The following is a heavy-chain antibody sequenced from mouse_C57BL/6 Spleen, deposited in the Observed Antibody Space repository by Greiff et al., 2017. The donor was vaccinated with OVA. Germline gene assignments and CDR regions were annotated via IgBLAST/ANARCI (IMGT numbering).Heavy chain of an antibody. CDR3: ARWGDRAY. CDR1: GYTFTSYW. D-gene: IGHD3-3*01. Sequence: QVQLQQPGAELVMPGASVKLSCKASGYTFTSYWMHWVKQRPGQGLEWIGEIDPSDSYTNYTQKFKGKSTLTVDKSSSTAYMQLSSLTSEDSAVYYCARWGDRAYWGQGTLVTVSA. CDR2: IDPSDSYT. V-gene: IGHV1-69*01. J-gene: IGHJ3*01.